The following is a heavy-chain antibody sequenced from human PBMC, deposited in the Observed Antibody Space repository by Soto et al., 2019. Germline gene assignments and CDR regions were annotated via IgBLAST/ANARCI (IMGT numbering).Heavy chain of an antibody. CDR1: GYTFTNYG. Sequence: QVQLVQSGAEVKKPGASVKVSCKASGYTFTNYGISWVRQAPGQRLEWLGWISTNSGHTDYAQKFRGRVTMTTDTSTTTAYMELRSLRSDDTAVYYCAREEYRQLDHWGQGTLVTVSS. D-gene: IGHD3-16*02. V-gene: IGHV1-18*04. J-gene: IGHJ5*02. CDR3: AREEYRQLDH. CDR2: ISTNSGHT.